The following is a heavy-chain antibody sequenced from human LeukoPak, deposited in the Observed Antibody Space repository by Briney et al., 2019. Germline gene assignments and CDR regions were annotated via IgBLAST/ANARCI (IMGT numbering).Heavy chain of an antibody. D-gene: IGHD5-12*01. V-gene: IGHV3-74*01. Sequence: GGSLRLSCVASGFTFSDYYMSWVRQAPGKGLVWVSRINSDGSSTSYADSVKGRFTISRDNAKNTLYLQMNSLRAEDTAVYYCARVYGGYTPDYYYGMDVWGQGTTVTVSS. CDR1: GFTFSDYY. J-gene: IGHJ6*02. CDR3: ARVYGGYTPDYYYGMDV. CDR2: INSDGSST.